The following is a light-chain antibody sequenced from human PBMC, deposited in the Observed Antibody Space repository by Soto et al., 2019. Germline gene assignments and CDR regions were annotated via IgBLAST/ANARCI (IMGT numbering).Light chain of an antibody. J-gene: IGLJ3*02. Sequence: QAVLTQPASVSGSPGQSITISCTGTSSDVGGYNYVSWYQQHLGKAPKLMIYEVSNRPSGVSDRFSGSRSGNTASLTISGLQAEDESDYYCISYTSSSTWVFGGGTKLTVL. V-gene: IGLV2-14*01. CDR3: ISYTSSSTWV. CDR2: EVS. CDR1: SSDVGGYNY.